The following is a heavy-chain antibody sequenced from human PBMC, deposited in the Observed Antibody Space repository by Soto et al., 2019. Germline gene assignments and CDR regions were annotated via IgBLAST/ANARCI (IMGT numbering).Heavy chain of an antibody. CDR3: ARHRSWKSYYYDSRVPYFYGMDV. CDR1: AGTFSSYG. D-gene: IGHD3-22*01. V-gene: IGHV1-69*01. Sequence: QVQLVQSGAEVKKPGSSVKVSCKASAGTFSSYGISWVRQAPGQGLEWMGGIMPIFGTPNYAQKFQGRVTMPADESTSTGYRELSSLTSEYTAVYYCARHRSWKSYYYDSRVPYFYGMDVWGQGTTVTVSS. J-gene: IGHJ6*02. CDR2: IMPIFGTP.